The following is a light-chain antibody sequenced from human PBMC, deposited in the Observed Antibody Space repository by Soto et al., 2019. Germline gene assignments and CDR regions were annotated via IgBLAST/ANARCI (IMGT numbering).Light chain of an antibody. CDR3: AAWDDSLNGVV. CDR2: SNN. V-gene: IGLV1-40*01. Sequence: QSVLTQPPSVNGAPGQRVTISCTGSSSNIGAGSDVHWYQQLPGTAPKLLIYSNNNRPSGVPDRFSGSKSGTSASLAISGLQSEDEANYYCAAWDDSLNGVVFGGGTKVTVL. CDR1: SSNIGAGSD. J-gene: IGLJ2*01.